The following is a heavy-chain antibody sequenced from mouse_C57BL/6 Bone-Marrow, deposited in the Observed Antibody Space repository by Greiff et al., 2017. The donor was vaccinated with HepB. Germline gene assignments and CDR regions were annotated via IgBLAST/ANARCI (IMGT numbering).Heavy chain of an antibody. Sequence: EVKLVDSGGGLVQPGGSLKLSCAASGFTFSDYYMYWVRQTPEKRLEWVAYISNGGGSTYYPDTVKGRFTISRDNAKNTLYLQMSRLKSEDTAMYYCAIYGYAMDYWGQGTSVTVSS. CDR1: GFTFSDYY. V-gene: IGHV5-12*01. J-gene: IGHJ4*01. D-gene: IGHD1-1*01. CDR3: AIYGYAMDY. CDR2: ISNGGGST.